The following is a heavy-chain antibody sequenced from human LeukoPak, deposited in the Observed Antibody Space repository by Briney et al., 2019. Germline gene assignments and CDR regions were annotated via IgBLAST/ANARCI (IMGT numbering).Heavy chain of an antibody. CDR2: IYTSGST. CDR3: ARQFWNGYLYY. J-gene: IGHJ4*02. CDR1: GGSISSYY. V-gene: IGHV4-4*09. Sequence: SETLSLTCTVSGGSISSYYWSWIRQPPGKGLEWIGDIYTSGSTNYNPSLKRRVTISVDTSKNQFSLKLSSVIAADTAVYYCARQFWNGYLYYWGQGTLVTVSS. D-gene: IGHD3-3*01.